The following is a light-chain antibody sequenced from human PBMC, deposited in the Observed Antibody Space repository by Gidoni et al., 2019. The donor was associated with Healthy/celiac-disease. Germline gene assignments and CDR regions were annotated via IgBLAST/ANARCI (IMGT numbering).Light chain of an antibody. CDR3: QQYGSSPTSAALYT. V-gene: IGKV3-20*01. CDR2: GAS. Sequence: EIVLTQSPGTLSLSPGERATLSCRASQSFSSSYLAWYQQKPGQAPRLLIYGASSRATGIPDRFSGSGSVTDFTHTISRLEPEDFAVYYCQQYGSSPTSAALYTFGQGTKLEIK. J-gene: IGKJ2*01. CDR1: QSFSSSY.